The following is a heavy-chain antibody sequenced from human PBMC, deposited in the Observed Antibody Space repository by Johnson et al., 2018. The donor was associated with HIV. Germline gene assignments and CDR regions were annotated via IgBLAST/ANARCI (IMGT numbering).Heavy chain of an antibody. CDR3: AREGPSERAGFDI. CDR1: GFTFNTYW. Sequence: VQLVESGGGVVQPGRSLRLSCAVSGFTFNTYWMHWVRQAPGKGLVWVARINSDGGSTSYVDSVKGRFTISRDNARNTLYLQMNSLRADDTAVYYCAREGPSERAGFDIWGQGTMVTVSS. V-gene: IGHV3-74*01. CDR2: INSDGGST. J-gene: IGHJ3*02.